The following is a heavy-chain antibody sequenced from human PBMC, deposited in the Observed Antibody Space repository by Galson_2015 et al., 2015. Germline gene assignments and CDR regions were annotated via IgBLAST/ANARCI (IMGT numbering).Heavy chain of an antibody. V-gene: IGHV4-4*08. CDR1: GGSISSYY. CDR3: AREGPIVGAINDSGAFYI. D-gene: IGHD1-26*01. J-gene: IGHJ3*02. CDR2: IYYSGST. Sequence: ETLSLTCTVSGGSISSYYWSWIRQPPGKGLEWIGYIYYSGSTNYNPSLKSRVTISVDTSKNQFSLKLSSVTAADTAVYYCAREGPIVGAINDSGAFYIWGQGTMVTVSS.